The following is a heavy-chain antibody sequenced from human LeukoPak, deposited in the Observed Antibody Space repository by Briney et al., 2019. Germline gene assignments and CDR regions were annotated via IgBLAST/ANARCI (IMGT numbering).Heavy chain of an antibody. V-gene: IGHV4-31*03. D-gene: IGHD5-24*01. J-gene: IGHJ4*02. Sequence: SETLSLTCTVSGGSISNGGYYWSWIRQHPGKGLEWIGYIYYSGSTYYNPSLKSRVTISVDTSKNQFSLKLSSVTAADTAVYYCARGGGWLQSFDYWGQGTLVTVSS. CDR1: GGSISNGGYY. CDR2: IYYSGST. CDR3: ARGGGWLQSFDY.